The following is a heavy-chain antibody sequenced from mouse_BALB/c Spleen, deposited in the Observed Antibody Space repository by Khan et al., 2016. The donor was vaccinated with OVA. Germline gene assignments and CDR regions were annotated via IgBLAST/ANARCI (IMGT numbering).Heavy chain of an antibody. J-gene: IGHJ3*01. CDR2: ISYSGST. CDR3: ARWFTY. Sequence: EVQLLETGPGLVKPSQSLSLTCTVTGYSITSDYAWNWIRQFPGNKLEWMGYISYSGSTTYNPSLKSRISITRDTSKNQFFLQLNSVTTEDTATYYCARWFTYWGQGTLVTVSA. V-gene: IGHV3-2*02. CDR1: GYSITSDYA.